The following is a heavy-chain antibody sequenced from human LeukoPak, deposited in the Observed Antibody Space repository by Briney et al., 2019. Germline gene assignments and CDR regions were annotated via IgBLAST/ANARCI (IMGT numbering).Heavy chain of an antibody. J-gene: IGHJ6*02. CDR3: AKGVGSGSYYKAMDV. CDR1: GFTFSSYA. D-gene: IGHD3-10*01. V-gene: IGHV3-23*01. Sequence: PGGSLRLSCAASGFTFSSYAMSWVRQAPGKGLEWVSAISGSGGSTYYADSVKGRFTISRDNSKNTLYLQMNSLRAEDTAVYYCAKGVGSGSYYKAMDVWGQGTTVTVSS. CDR2: ISGSGGST.